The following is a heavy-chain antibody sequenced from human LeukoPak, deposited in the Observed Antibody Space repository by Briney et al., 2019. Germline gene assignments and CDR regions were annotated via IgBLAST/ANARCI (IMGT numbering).Heavy chain of an antibody. D-gene: IGHD3-10*01. Sequence: PSETLSLTCTVSGGSISSYYWSWIRQPPGKGLEWIGYIYYSGSTNYNPSLKSRVTISVDTSKNQFSLKLSSVTAADTAVYYCARSDYGSDANFDYWGQGTLVTVSS. CDR1: GGSISSYY. CDR3: ARSDYGSDANFDY. CDR2: IYYSGST. J-gene: IGHJ4*02. V-gene: IGHV4-59*08.